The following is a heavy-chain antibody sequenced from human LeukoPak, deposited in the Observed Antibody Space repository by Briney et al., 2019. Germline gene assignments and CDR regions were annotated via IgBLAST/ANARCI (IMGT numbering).Heavy chain of an antibody. V-gene: IGHV4-34*01. CDR2: INHSGST. CDR1: GGSFSGYY. J-gene: IGHJ6*03. CDR3: ARGGYYYDSSGPYYYYYMDV. D-gene: IGHD3-22*01. Sequence: LETLSLTCAVYGGSFSGYYWSWIRQPPGKGLEWIGEINHSGSTNYNPSLKSRVTISVDTSKNQFSLKLSSVTAADTAVYYCARGGYYYDSSGPYYYYYMDVWGKGTTVTVSS.